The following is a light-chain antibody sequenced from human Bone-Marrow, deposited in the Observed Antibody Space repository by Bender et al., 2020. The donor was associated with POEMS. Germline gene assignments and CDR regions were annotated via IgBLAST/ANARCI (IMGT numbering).Light chain of an antibody. J-gene: IGLJ3*02. CDR2: EGS. CDR1: SSDVGTYNL. CDR3: QSYDNSLGGWV. V-gene: IGLV2-14*02. Sequence: QSALTQPASVSGSPGQSITISCTATSSDVGTYNLVSWYQQHPGKAPKLMIYEGSKRPSGVSKRFSGSKSDNTASLAITGLQAEDEGDYYCQSYDNSLGGWVFGGGTKLTVL.